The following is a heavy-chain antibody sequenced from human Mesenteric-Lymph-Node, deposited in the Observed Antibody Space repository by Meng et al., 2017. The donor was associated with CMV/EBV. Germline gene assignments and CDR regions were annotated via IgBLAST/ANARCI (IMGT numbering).Heavy chain of an antibody. J-gene: IGHJ4*02. CDR1: GGSISSSSYY. V-gene: IGHV4-39*07. CDR3: MKDGDTALVLPDY. CDR2: IFHSGTT. D-gene: IGHD5-18*01. Sequence: SETLSLTCTVSGGSISSSSYYWGWIRQPPGKGLEWIGSIFHSGTTYYNPSLKSRVTISVDTSKNQFSLNLTSVTAADTAVYYCMKDGDTALVLPDYWGQGTLVTVSS.